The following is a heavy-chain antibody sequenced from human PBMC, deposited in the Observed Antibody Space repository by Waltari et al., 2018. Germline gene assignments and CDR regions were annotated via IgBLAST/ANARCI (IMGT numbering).Heavy chain of an antibody. CDR3: ARGTRRRATPAYYYYYMDV. D-gene: IGHD2-2*01. CDR1: GGSFRGSY. Sequence: QVQLQQWGAGLLKPSETLSLTCAVYGGSFRGSYWTWIRQPPGKGLEWIGEINHSGSANHKPSLKSRVTISVDTSKNQFSLRLTSVTAADTAVYYCARGTRRRATPAYYYYYMDVWGKGTTVTVSS. CDR2: INHSGSA. J-gene: IGHJ6*03. V-gene: IGHV4-34*01.